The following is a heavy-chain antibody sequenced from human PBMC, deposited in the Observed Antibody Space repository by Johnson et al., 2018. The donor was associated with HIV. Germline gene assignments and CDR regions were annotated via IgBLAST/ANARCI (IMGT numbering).Heavy chain of an antibody. V-gene: IGHV3-66*01. CDR2: VFRGDNT. CDR3: ARSCRDGYTCNAFDI. D-gene: IGHD5-24*01. J-gene: IGHJ3*02. Sequence: VHLVESGGGLVQPGGSLRLSCAASGFTFSSYAMSWVRQAPGKGLEWVSIVFRGDNTYYADSVKGRFTISRDNSKNTLYLQMNSLRAEDTAVYYCARSCRDGYTCNAFDIWGQGTMVTVSS. CDR1: GFTFSSYA.